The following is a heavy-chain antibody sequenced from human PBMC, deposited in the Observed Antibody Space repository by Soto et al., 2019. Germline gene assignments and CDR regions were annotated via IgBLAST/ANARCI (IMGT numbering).Heavy chain of an antibody. J-gene: IGHJ3*02. V-gene: IGHV4-31*03. CDR3: ARDIPMVRGPGAFDI. CDR2: IYYSGST. Sequence: TLSLTCTVSGGSISSGGYYWSWIRQHPGKGLEWIGYIYYSGSTYYNPSLKSRVTISVDASKNQFSLKLSSVTAADTAVYYCARDIPMVRGPGAFDIWGQGTMVT. CDR1: GGSISSGGYY. D-gene: IGHD3-10*01.